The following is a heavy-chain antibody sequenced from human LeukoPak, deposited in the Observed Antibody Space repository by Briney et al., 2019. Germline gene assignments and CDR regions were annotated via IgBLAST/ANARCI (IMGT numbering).Heavy chain of an antibody. CDR1: GFTVSSNY. V-gene: IGHV3-66*01. D-gene: IGHD2-15*01. J-gene: IGHJ4*02. CDR2: IYSGGST. Sequence: GGSLRLSCAASGFTVSSNYMSWVRQAPGKGLEWVSVIYSGGSTYYADSVKGRFTISRDDSKAIAYLQMNSLKTEDTGVYYCARDPYCSRSTCSNFDYWGQGTLVTVSS. CDR3: ARDPYCSRSTCSNFDY.